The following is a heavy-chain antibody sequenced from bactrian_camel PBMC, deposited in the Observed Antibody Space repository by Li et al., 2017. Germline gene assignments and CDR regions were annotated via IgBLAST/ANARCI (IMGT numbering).Heavy chain of an antibody. CDR3: ATRVAGTYNY. CDR1: GFSFSSYY. Sequence: DVQLVESGGGLVQPGGSLRLSCAASGFSFSSYYMSWVRQSPGKGLEWVSGINSANSTTYYTDSVKGRFTISRDNAKNTVYLQMNSLKPEVTAVYYCATRVAGTYNYWGQGTQVTVS. D-gene: IGHD1*01. J-gene: IGHJ4*01. V-gene: IGHV3S40*01. CDR2: INSANSTT.